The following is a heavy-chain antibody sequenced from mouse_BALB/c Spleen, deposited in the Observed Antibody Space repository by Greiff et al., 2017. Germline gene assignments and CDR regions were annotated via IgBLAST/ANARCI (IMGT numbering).Heavy chain of an antibody. CDR1: GFTFSSYY. J-gene: IGHJ4*01. V-gene: IGHV5-6-2*01. CDR2: IKSNGGST. Sequence: EVQLVESGGGLVKLGGSLKLPCAASGFTFSSYYMSWVRQTPEKRLELVAAIKSNGGSTYYTHTVKGRFTISRDNAKNTLYMQMSSLKSEDTALYYCARQGLRQGYAMDYWGQGTSVTVSS. D-gene: IGHD2-4*01. CDR3: ARQGLRQGYAMDY.